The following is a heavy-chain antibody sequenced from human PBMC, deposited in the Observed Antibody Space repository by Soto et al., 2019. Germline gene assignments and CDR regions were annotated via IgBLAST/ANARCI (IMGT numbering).Heavy chain of an antibody. D-gene: IGHD3-16*01. V-gene: IGHV1-46*01. Sequence: VKVSCKASGYTFTSYYMHWVRQAPGQGLEWMGIINPSGGSTSYARKFQGRVTMTRDTSTSTVYMELSSLRSEDTAVYYCAREAPQDVTAWGWGPHYYYYGMDVWGQGTTVTVSS. J-gene: IGHJ6*02. CDR1: GYTFTSYY. CDR3: AREAPQDVTAWGWGPHYYYYGMDV. CDR2: INPSGGST.